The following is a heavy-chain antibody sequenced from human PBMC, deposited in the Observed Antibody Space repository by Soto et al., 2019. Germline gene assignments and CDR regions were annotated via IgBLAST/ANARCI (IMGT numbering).Heavy chain of an antibody. V-gene: IGHV1-18*01. Sequence: ASVKVSCKASGYTFTSYGISWVRQAHGQGLEWMGWISAYNGNTNYAQKLQGRVTMTTDTSTSTAYMELSSLRSEDTAVYYCARDGITQTAGSNWYFDLWGRGTLVTVSS. D-gene: IGHD3-10*01. CDR2: ISAYNGNT. CDR3: ARDGITQTAGSNWYFDL. CDR1: GYTFTSYG. J-gene: IGHJ2*01.